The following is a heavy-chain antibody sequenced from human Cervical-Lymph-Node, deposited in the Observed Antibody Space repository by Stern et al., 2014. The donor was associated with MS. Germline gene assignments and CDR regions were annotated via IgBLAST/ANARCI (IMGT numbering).Heavy chain of an antibody. V-gene: IGHV1-18*01. Sequence: QMQLVQSGAEVKKPGASVKVSCRTSGYSFRNFGLNWVRQAPGQGLEWMGRITSYNVKTNSAQSLKDRVTMTTDTSTNTAYLELRSLRSDDTAVYYCARDPDDFGDYGSAFDYWGQGTLVTVSS. CDR2: ITSYNVKT. J-gene: IGHJ4*02. CDR3: ARDPDDFGDYGSAFDY. D-gene: IGHD4-17*01. CDR1: GYSFRNFG.